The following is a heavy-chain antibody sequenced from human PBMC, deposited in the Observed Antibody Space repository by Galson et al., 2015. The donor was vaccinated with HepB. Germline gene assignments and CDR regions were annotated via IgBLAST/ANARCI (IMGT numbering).Heavy chain of an antibody. CDR1: GFTVSSNY. V-gene: IGHV3-53*01. J-gene: IGHJ3*02. CDR3: ARPGIAVAPSAFDI. Sequence: SLRLSCAASGFTVSSNYMSWVRQAPGKGLEWVSVIYSGGSTYYADSVKGRFTISRDNSKNTLYLQMNSLRAEDTAVYYCARPGIAVAPSAFDIWGQGTMVTVSS. D-gene: IGHD6-19*01. CDR2: IYSGGST.